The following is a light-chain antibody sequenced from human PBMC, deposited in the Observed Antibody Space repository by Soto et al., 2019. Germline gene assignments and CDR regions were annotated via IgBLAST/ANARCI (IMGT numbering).Light chain of an antibody. CDR3: QQYGSSGT. J-gene: IGKJ1*01. V-gene: IGKV3-20*01. CDR1: QNISNY. CDR2: DVS. Sequence: IVLTQSPATLSLSPGKRPTLSCRASQNISNYLIWYQQKPGQAPXXLIYDVSNRATGIPDRFSGSGSGTDFTLTISRLEPEDFAVDYCQQYGSSGTFGQGTKVDIK.